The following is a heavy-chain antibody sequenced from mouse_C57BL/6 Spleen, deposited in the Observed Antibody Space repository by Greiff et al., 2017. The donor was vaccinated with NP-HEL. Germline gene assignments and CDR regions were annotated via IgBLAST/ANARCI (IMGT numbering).Heavy chain of an antibody. CDR3: ARTYYYGQTWFAY. D-gene: IGHD1-1*01. J-gene: IGHJ3*01. Sequence: EVMLVESGGGLVKPGGSLKLSCAASGFTFSDYGMHWVRQAPEKGLEWVAYISSGSSTIYYADTVKGRFTISRDNAKNTLFLQMTSLRSEDTAMYYCARTYYYGQTWFAYWGQGTLVTVSA. CDR1: GFTFSDYG. V-gene: IGHV5-17*01. CDR2: ISSGSSTI.